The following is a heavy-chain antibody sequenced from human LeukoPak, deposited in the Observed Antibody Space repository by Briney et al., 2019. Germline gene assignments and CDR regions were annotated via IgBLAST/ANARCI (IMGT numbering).Heavy chain of an antibody. CDR1: GFTFSSDS. CDR2: IISSNYI. CDR3: ARDYSSSWDTFDF. J-gene: IGHJ4*02. V-gene: IGHV3-21*01. Sequence: GGSLRLSCAASGFTFSSDSMNWVRQAPGKGLEWVSSIISSNYIYYADSVKGRFTISRDNAKNSLYLQMNSLRAEDTAVYYCARDYSSSWDTFDFWGQGTLVTVSS. D-gene: IGHD6-13*01.